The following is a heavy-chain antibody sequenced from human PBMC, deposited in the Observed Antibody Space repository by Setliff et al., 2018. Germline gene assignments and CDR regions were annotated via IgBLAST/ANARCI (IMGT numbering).Heavy chain of an antibody. CDR1: GGSFSDYN. CDR3: ASRTTGPGGWFDY. CDR2: IDHSGST. J-gene: IGHJ5*01. Sequence: TLSLTCAVYGGSFSDYNWSWIRQPPGKGLEWIGEIDHSGSTNYNPSLKSRVTISIDTSKNQFSLRLTSVTAADTAIYYCASRTTGPGGWFDYWGQGALVTVSS. D-gene: IGHD1-1*01. V-gene: IGHV4-34*01.